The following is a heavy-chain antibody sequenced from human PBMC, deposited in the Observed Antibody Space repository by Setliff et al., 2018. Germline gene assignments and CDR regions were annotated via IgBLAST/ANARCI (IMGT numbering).Heavy chain of an antibody. Sequence: SETLSLTCTVSGDSISRAKYYRSRIRQSAGKGLECIGRIYTDGSTKYNPSLNSRVTLLIDTAKNQISLRLSSVTAADTAVYFCARVTGFSYMDVWGKGTTVTVSS. V-gene: IGHV4-61*02. J-gene: IGHJ6*03. CDR3: ARVTGFSYMDV. D-gene: IGHD3-3*01. CDR1: GDSISRAKYY. CDR2: IYTDGST.